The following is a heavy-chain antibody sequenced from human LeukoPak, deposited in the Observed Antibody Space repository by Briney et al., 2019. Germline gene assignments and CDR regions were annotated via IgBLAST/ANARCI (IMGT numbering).Heavy chain of an antibody. CDR2: INPDSGGA. CDR3: ATVWGVGSSLTQDY. V-gene: IGHV1-2*02. J-gene: IGHJ4*02. Sequence: ASVKVSCKASGYTFTDYYMHWVRQAPGQGLEWMGWINPDSGGANYAQKFQGRVTMTEDTSTDTAYMELSSLRSEDTAVYYCATVWGVGSSLTQDYWGQGTLVTVSS. CDR1: GYTFTDYY. D-gene: IGHD1-26*01.